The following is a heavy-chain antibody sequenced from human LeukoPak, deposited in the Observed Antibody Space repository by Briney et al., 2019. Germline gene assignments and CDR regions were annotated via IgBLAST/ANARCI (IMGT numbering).Heavy chain of an antibody. CDR3: ARDGDAVMVDFDY. Sequence: ASVKVSRKASGGTFSSYAISWVRQAPGQGLEWMGWIYPYSGDTKFAQKFQGRVTMTRDTSISTAYMELSRLTSDDTAVYYCARDGDAVMVDFDYWGQGTLVTVSS. J-gene: IGHJ4*02. CDR2: IYPYSGDT. V-gene: IGHV1-2*02. CDR1: GGTFSSYA. D-gene: IGHD5-18*01.